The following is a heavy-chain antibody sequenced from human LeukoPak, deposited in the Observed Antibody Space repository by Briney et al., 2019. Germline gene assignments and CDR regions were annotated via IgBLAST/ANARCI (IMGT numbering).Heavy chain of an antibody. CDR1: GFTFSSYA. D-gene: IGHD2-21*02. V-gene: IGHV3-30*04. CDR3: AKAAAVVTAPFDY. Sequence: HPGGSLRLSCAASGFTFSSYAMHWVRQAPGKGLEWVAVISYDGSNKYYADSVKGRFTISRDNSKNTLYLQMNSLRTEDTAVYFCAKAAAVVTAPFDYWGQGTLVTVSS. J-gene: IGHJ4*02. CDR2: ISYDGSNK.